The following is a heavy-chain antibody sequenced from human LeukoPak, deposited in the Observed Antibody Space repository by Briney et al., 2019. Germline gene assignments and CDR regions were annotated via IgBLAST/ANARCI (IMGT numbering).Heavy chain of an antibody. V-gene: IGHV1-69*04. CDR3: ARQRYYYDSSGSLNLDY. CDR1: GYTFSSYA. J-gene: IGHJ4*02. Sequence: SVKVSCKASGYTFSSYAISWVRQAPGQGLEWMGRIIPILGIANYAQKFQGRVTITADKSTSTAYMELSSLRSEDTAVYYCARQRYYYDSSGSLNLDYWGQGTLVTVSS. D-gene: IGHD3-22*01. CDR2: IIPILGIA.